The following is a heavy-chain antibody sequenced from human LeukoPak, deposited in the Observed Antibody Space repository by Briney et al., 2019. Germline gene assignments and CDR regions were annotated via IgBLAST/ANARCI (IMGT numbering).Heavy chain of an antibody. CDR2: IYHSGST. CDR1: GYSISSGYY. J-gene: IGHJ4*02. CDR3: AITPPDILTGYQYYFDY. V-gene: IGHV4-38-2*02. Sequence: PSETLSLTCTVSGYSISSGYYWGWIRQPPGKGLEWIGSIYHSGSTYYNPSLKSRVTISVDTSKNQFSLKLSSVTAADTAVYYCAITPPDILTGYQYYFDYWGQGTLVTVSS. D-gene: IGHD3-9*01.